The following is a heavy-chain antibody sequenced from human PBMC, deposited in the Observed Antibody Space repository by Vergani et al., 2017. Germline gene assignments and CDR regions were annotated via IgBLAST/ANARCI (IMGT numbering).Heavy chain of an antibody. CDR2: IWYDGSNK. V-gene: IGHV3-33*06. J-gene: IGHJ4*02. Sequence: QVQLVESGGGVVQPGRSLRLSCAASGFTFSSYGMHWVRQAPGKGLEWVAVIWYDGSNKYYADSVKGRFTISRDNSKNTLYLQMTSLGAEDTAVYYCAKDRDSGSYDFDYWGQGTLVTVSS. D-gene: IGHD1-26*01. CDR3: AKDRDSGSYDFDY. CDR1: GFTFSSYG.